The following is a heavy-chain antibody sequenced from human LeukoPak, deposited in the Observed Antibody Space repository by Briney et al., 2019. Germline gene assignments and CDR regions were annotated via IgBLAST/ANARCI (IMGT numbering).Heavy chain of an antibody. V-gene: IGHV4-38-2*02. J-gene: IGHJ5*02. CDR2: IYHSGST. D-gene: IGHD5-24*01. CDR1: GYSIYSGYY. CDR3: ARDNSVRDEAWWFNP. Sequence: NPSETLSLTCSVSGYSIYSGYYWGWIRQPPGKGLEWIGSIYHSGSTYYNPSLKSRVTISVDTSKNQFSLKLSSVTAADTAVYYCARDNSVRDEAWWFNPWGQGTLVTVSS.